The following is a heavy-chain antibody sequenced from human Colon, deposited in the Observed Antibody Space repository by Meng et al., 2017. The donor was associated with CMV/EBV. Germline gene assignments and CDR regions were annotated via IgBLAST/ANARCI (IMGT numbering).Heavy chain of an antibody. D-gene: IGHD3-10*01. CDR1: GFTFGSYE. Sequence: GGSLRLSCEASGFTFGSYEMNWVRQAPGKGLEWISSISSSGDTRYYADSVKGRFTISRDNAKNSLYLQLNGLRAEDTAVYYCARDGLTMVRGSDVYYYYYGMDVWGQGTTVTVSS. J-gene: IGHJ6*02. CDR2: ISSSGDTR. CDR3: ARDGLTMVRGSDVYYYYYGMDV. V-gene: IGHV3-48*03.